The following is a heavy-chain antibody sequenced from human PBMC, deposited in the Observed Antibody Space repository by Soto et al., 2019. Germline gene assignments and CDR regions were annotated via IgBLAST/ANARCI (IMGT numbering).Heavy chain of an antibody. J-gene: IGHJ2*01. CDR3: ATSITIFGVVTFPWYFDL. Sequence: LRLSCAASGFTFSSYWMSWVRQAPGQRLEWVADIKQDGSEKYYVDSVKGRFTISRDNAKNSMYLQMNSLRAEDTAVYYCATSITIFGVVTFPWYFDLWGRGTLVTVSS. CDR2: IKQDGSEK. D-gene: IGHD3-3*01. V-gene: IGHV3-7*03. CDR1: GFTFSSYW.